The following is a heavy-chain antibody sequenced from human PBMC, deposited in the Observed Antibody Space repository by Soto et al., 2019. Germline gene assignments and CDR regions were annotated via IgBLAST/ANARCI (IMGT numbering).Heavy chain of an antibody. CDR3: ATDVPSQGRGEFDY. V-gene: IGHV3-15*07. Sequence: GGSLRLSCAASGFTFNNAWMNWVRQAPGKGLEWVGRIKSKTDGGTTDYAAPVKGRFTISRDYSKNTLYLQMNSLETEDTAMYYCATDVPSQGRGEFDYWGQGALVTVSS. CDR1: GFTFNNAW. CDR2: IKSKTDGGTT. J-gene: IGHJ4*02.